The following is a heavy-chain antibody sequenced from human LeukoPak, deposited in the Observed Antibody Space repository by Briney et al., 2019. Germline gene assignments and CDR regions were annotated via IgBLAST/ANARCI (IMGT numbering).Heavy chain of an antibody. CDR1: GGSISSSSYY. Sequence: PETLSLTCTVSGGSISSSSYYWGWIRQPPGKGLEWIGSIYYSGSTYYNPSLKSRVTISVDTSKNQFSLKLSSVTAADTAVYYCAVQLGYCSSTSCRGDYWGQGTLVTVSS. V-gene: IGHV4-39*01. CDR3: AVQLGYCSSTSCRGDY. J-gene: IGHJ4*02. CDR2: IYYSGST. D-gene: IGHD2-2*01.